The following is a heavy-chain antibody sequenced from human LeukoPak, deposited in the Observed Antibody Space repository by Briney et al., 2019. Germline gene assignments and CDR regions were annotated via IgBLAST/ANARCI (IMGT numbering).Heavy chain of an antibody. CDR1: GYTFTTYG. CDR2: ISAYNGNT. D-gene: IGHD6-13*01. V-gene: IGHV1-18*01. Sequence: GASVKVSCKASGYTFTTYGISWVRQAPGQGLEWMGWISAYNGNTNYAQKLQGRVTMTTDTSTSTAYMELRSLRSDDTAVYYCAREEGSSWSPVFDYWGQGTLVTVSS. J-gene: IGHJ4*02. CDR3: AREEGSSWSPVFDY.